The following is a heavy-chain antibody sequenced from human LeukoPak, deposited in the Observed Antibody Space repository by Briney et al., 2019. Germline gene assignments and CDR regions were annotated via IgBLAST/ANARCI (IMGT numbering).Heavy chain of an antibody. CDR1: GGSISSTNW. CDR2: VSLTGET. V-gene: IGHV4-4*02. CDR3: SGESGAFCPFGY. Sequence: SETPSLTCGVSGGSISSTNWWSWVRQPPGQGLEWIGEVSLTGETNYNPSLNGRVTMSLDGSRNQLSLTLTSVTAADTAIYYCSGESGAFCPFGYWGQGTLVIVPP. J-gene: IGHJ4*02. D-gene: IGHD1-26*01.